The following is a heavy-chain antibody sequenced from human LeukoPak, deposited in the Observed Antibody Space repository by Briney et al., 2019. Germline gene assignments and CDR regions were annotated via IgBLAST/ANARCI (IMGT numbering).Heavy chain of an antibody. CDR2: IHPNSGGT. V-gene: IGHV1-2*02. CDR1: GYTFTDYY. D-gene: IGHD6-6*01. Sequence: ASVEVSCKASGYTFTDYYMNWVRQAPGQGLEWMGWIHPNSGGTNYAQKFQGRVTMTRDTSINTAYMELSRLTSDDTAVYYCGRKSAARKTSEFDYWGQGTLVTVSS. CDR3: GRKSAARKTSEFDY. J-gene: IGHJ4*02.